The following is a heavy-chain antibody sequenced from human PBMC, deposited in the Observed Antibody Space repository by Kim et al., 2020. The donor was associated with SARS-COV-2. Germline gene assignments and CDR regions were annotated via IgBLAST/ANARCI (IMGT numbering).Heavy chain of an antibody. V-gene: IGHV3-30-3*01. D-gene: IGHD3-10*01. Sequence: GGSLRLSCAASGLSFDDSAMNWVRQAPGKGLEWLALISYDGRNKDYEDSVKGRFTISRDNSKRTLFLQMNSLRVEDTGVYYCARGNYHDSVSLSDYYNG. J-gene: IGHJ6*01. CDR3: ARGNYHDSVSLSDYYNG. CDR2: ISYDGRNK. CDR1: GLSFDDSA.